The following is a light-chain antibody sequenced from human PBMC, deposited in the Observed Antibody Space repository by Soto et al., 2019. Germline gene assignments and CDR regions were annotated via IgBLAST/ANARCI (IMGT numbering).Light chain of an antibody. Sequence: QSVLTQPPSGSGAPGQRVTISCTGNRSNIGANYDVHWYQQLPGTAPKLLIYGSSNRPSGVPDRFSGSKSGTSASLAITGLRAEDEADYFCQSSAPSLSAGVFRTGTKVNV. CDR1: RSNIGANYD. CDR2: GSS. J-gene: IGLJ1*01. CDR3: QSSAPSLSAGV. V-gene: IGLV1-40*01.